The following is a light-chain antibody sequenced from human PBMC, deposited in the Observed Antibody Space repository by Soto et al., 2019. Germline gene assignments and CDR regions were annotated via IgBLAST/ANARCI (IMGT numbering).Light chain of an antibody. J-gene: IGKJ1*01. CDR2: DAS. CDR1: QSISSW. Sequence: IQMTQSPSTLSASVGDRVTITCRASQSISSWLAWYQQKPGKAPKLIIYDASSLESGVPSRFSGSGSGTEFTLTISSLQPGDFATYYCQQYNRYSRTYGQGTKVDIK. CDR3: QQYNRYSRT. V-gene: IGKV1-5*01.